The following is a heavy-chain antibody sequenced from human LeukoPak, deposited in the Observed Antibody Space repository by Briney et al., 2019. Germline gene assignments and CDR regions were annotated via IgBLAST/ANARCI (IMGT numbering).Heavy chain of an antibody. Sequence: GGSLRLSCAASGFTFSNYAMSWVRQAPGKGLEWVSAISGSGGSTYYADSVKGRFTISRDNSKNTLYLQMNSLRAEDTAVYYCAKYNGLLSGDCDFDYWGKGTLVTVSS. CDR2: ISGSGGST. J-gene: IGHJ4*02. D-gene: IGHD2-21*02. CDR3: AKYNGLLSGDCDFDY. V-gene: IGHV3-23*01. CDR1: GFTFSNYA.